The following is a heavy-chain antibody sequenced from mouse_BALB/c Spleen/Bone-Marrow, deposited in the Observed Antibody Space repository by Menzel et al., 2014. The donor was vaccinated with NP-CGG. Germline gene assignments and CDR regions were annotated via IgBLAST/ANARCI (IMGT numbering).Heavy chain of an antibody. CDR1: GYTFSSYW. CDR3: ASGGYDGYFYAMDY. J-gene: IGHJ4*01. D-gene: IGHD2-3*01. V-gene: IGHV1-9*01. Sequence: QVQLQQSGAELMKPGASVKISCKATGYTFSSYWIEWVKQRPGHGLEWIGEILPGSDSTNYNEKFKGKATFTADTSSNTAYMQLSSLTSEDSAVYYCASGGYDGYFYAMDYWGQGTSVTVSS. CDR2: ILPGSDST.